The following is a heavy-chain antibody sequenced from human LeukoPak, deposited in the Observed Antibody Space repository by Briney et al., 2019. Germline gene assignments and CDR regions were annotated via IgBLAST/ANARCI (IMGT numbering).Heavy chain of an antibody. Sequence: PGWSLSLSCAVSVLGFSSHPMQGVHQAPGREVECVSAISNSEGSTYYAHSAKDRFPISRDNSKNTLHLQMDILRAGDTAFYYLAREEPAGSIDYWGQGILVTVSS. CDR2: ISNSEGST. CDR1: VLGFSSHP. CDR3: AREEPAGSIDY. V-gene: IGHV3-64*01. J-gene: IGHJ4*02. D-gene: IGHD1-14*01.